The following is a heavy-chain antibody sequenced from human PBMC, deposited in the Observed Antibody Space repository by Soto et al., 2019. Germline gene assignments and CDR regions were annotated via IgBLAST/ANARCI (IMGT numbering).Heavy chain of an antibody. D-gene: IGHD3-22*01. J-gene: IGHJ6*02. CDR2: IWYDGSNK. CDR3: ARDYDGQGYGMDV. Sequence: VGSLRLSCAASGFTFSSYGLHGVRQAPGKGLEWVAVIWYDGSNKYYADSVKGRFTISRDNSKNTLYLQMNSLRAEDTAVYYCARDYDGQGYGMDVWGQGTTVTVSS. V-gene: IGHV3-33*01. CDR1: GFTFSSYG.